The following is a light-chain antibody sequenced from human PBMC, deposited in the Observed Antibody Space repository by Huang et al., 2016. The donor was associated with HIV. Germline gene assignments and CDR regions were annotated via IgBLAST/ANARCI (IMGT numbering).Light chain of an antibody. CDR2: GAS. J-gene: IGKJ1*01. V-gene: IGKV3-15*01. CDR3: QQYNNWPPWT. CDR1: QNVNNK. Sequence: IMMTQSPATLSVSPGERVTLSCRASQNVNNKSAWYQQKPGQAPRLLISGASTRATDVPTRFSGSGSGTEYILNITRVQSEDFATYYCQQYNNWPPWTFGQGTKVEVK.